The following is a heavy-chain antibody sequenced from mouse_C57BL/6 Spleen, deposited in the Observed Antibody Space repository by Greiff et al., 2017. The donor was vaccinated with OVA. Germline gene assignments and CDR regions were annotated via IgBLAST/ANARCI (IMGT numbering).Heavy chain of an antibody. J-gene: IGHJ1*03. CDR1: GYSITSGYD. CDR2: ISYSGST. V-gene: IGHV3-1*01. CDR3: ARDMGDYYGSSYWYFDV. Sequence: VQLQQSGPGMVKPSQSLSLTCTVTGYSITSGYDWHWIRHFPGNKLEWMGYISYSGSTNYNPSLKSRISITHDTSKNHFFLKLNSATTEDTATYYCARDMGDYYGSSYWYFDVWGTGTTVTVSS. D-gene: IGHD1-1*01.